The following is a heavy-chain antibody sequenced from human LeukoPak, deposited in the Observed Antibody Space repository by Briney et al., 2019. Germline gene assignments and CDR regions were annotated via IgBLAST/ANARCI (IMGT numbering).Heavy chain of an antibody. Sequence: PSGTLSLTCAVSGGSISSSNWWSWVRQPPGKGLEWIGEIYHSGSTNYNPSLKSRVTMSVDKSKNQFSLKLSSVTAADTAVYYCARDVSVGAAYAFDYWGQGTLVTVSS. V-gene: IGHV4-4*02. J-gene: IGHJ4*02. CDR1: GGSISSSNW. CDR3: ARDVSVGAAYAFDY. CDR2: IYHSGST. D-gene: IGHD1-26*01.